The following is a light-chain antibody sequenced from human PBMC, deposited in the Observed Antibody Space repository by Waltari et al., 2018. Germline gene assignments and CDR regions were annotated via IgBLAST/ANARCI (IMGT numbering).Light chain of an antibody. CDR1: NVGSKS. Sequence: SYVLTQPPSASVATGETARITCGGDNVGSKSVHWYQQKPGKAPLLVGYDDSARPSGVPGRFSAANSGNTATLTISRVGNGDEADYYCQVWDTTSDRVVFGGGTKLTVL. J-gene: IGLJ2*01. CDR3: QVWDTTSDRVV. CDR2: DDS. V-gene: IGLV3-21*02.